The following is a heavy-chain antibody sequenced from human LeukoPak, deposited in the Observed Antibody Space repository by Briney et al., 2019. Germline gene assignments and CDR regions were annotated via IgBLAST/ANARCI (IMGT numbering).Heavy chain of an antibody. J-gene: IGHJ4*02. V-gene: IGHV3-23*01. CDR2: ISGSGGST. D-gene: IGHD6-13*01. Sequence: GGSLRLSCAASGFTFSSYAMSWVRQAPGKGLEWVSAISGSGGSTYYANSVKGRFTISRDNSKNTLYLQMNSLRAEDTAVYYCAKDTVLAYSSSFDYWGQGTLVTVSS. CDR1: GFTFSSYA. CDR3: AKDTVLAYSSSFDY.